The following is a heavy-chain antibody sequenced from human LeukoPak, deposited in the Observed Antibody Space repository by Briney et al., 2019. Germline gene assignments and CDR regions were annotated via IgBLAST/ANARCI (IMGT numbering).Heavy chain of an antibody. J-gene: IGHJ4*03. D-gene: IGHD1-1*01. V-gene: IGHV4-34*01. CDR3: ARGPTISETGYFDY. Sequence: SETLSLTCAVYGGSFSSYYRSWIRQSPGKGLEWIAEINHRGDTNYNPSVKSRVTISVDTSKNQFSLKVTSLTAADTAVYYCARGPTISETGYFDYWGQGTLITVSS. CDR1: GGSFSSYY. CDR2: INHRGDT.